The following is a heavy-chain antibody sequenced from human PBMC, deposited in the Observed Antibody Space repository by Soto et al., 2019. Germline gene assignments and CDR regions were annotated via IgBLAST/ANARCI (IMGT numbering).Heavy chain of an antibody. V-gene: IGHV4-31*03. CDR1: RGSISSGGYY. J-gene: IGHJ4*02. CDR3: ARARTAGSCSFDS. Sequence: SETLSLTCTVSRGSISSGGYYWSWVRQQPGKGLEWIGYIYYSGSAFYNPSLRSRVTMSVDTSKNQFSLTLSSVTAADTAVYYCARARTAGSCSFDSWGPGGQVTVFS. D-gene: IGHD2-15*01. CDR2: IYYSGSA.